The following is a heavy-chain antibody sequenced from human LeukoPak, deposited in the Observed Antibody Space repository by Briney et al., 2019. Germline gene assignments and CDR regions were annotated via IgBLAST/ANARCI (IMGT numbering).Heavy chain of an antibody. V-gene: IGHV4-59*12. CDR3: ARLRADILTGYYTYYYGMDV. CDR2: IYYSGST. D-gene: IGHD3-9*01. J-gene: IGHJ6*02. CDR1: GGSISSYY. Sequence: KPSETLSLTCTVSGGSISSYYWSWIRQPPGKGLEWIGYIYYSGSTNYNPSLKSRVTISVDTSKNQFSLKLSSVTAADTAVYYCARLRADILTGYYTYYYGMDVWGQGTTVTVSS.